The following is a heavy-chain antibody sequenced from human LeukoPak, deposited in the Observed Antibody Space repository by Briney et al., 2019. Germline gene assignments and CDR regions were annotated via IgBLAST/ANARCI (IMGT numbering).Heavy chain of an antibody. CDR1: GYSFSTHW. CDR2: ISYDGSNK. CDR3: ARWYYYETSGLYYGSFDN. J-gene: IGHJ5*02. V-gene: IGHV3-33*05. Sequence: GESLKISCKGSGYSFSTHWIGWVRQAPGKGLEWVAVISYDGSNKYYADSVKGRFTISRDNSRNTLYLQMNSLRAEDTAVYYCARWYYYETSGLYYGSFDNWGQGTLVTVSS. D-gene: IGHD3-22*01.